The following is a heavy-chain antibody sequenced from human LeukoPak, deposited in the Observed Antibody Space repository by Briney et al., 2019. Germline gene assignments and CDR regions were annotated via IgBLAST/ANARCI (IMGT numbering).Heavy chain of an antibody. V-gene: IGHV3-21*01. D-gene: IGHD6-13*01. Sequence: GGSLRLSCAASGFTFSSYSMNWVRQAPGKGLEWVSSISSSSSYIYYADSVKGRFTISRDNAKNSLYLQMNSLRAEDTAVYYCARVPIAAAGIRDPDYYYYYMDVWGKGTTVTVSS. CDR2: ISSSSSYI. CDR1: GFTFSSYS. CDR3: ARVPIAAAGIRDPDYYYYYMDV. J-gene: IGHJ6*03.